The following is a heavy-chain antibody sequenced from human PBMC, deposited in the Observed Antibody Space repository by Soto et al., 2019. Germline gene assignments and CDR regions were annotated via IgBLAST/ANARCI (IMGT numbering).Heavy chain of an antibody. Sequence: SQTLSLTCAISGDSISSNSGVWNWIRQSPSRGLEWLGRTLYRSTWHNDYAESVKSRITISPDTSKNQFSLQLNSVTPEDTAVYYCAIETPVVGGVRNVFDFCGQGTMVTVS. V-gene: IGHV6-1*01. CDR3: AIETPVVGGVRNVFDF. J-gene: IGHJ3*01. CDR2: TLYRSTWHN. D-gene: IGHD3-10*01. CDR1: GDSISSNSGV.